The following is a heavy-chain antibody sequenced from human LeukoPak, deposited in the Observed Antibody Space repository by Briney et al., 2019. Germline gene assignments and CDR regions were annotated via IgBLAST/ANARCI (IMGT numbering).Heavy chain of an antibody. J-gene: IGHJ5*02. CDR3: ARGDYVWGSYRPAGWFDP. Sequence: GGSLRLSCAASGFTFSSYSMNWVRQAPGKGLEWVSSISSSSSYIYYADSVKGRFTISRDNAKNSLYLQMTSLRAEDTAVYYCARGDYVWGSYRPAGWFDPWGQGTLVTVSS. CDR1: GFTFSSYS. V-gene: IGHV3-21*01. CDR2: ISSSSSYI. D-gene: IGHD3-16*02.